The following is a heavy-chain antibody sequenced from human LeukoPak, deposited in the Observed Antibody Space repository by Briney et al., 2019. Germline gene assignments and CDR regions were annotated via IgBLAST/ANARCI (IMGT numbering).Heavy chain of an antibody. CDR1: GGSISNYF. D-gene: IGHD2-15*01. Sequence: PSETLSLTCTVSGGSISNYFWSWIRQPPGKGLECIGYIYYSESTTYNPSLKSRVTVSVDTSKSQFSLKLSSVTAADTAVYYCARFPGSAEYRHYYYMDVWGKGTTVTVSS. CDR2: IYYSEST. J-gene: IGHJ6*03. CDR3: ARFPGSAEYRHYYYMDV. V-gene: IGHV4-59*01.